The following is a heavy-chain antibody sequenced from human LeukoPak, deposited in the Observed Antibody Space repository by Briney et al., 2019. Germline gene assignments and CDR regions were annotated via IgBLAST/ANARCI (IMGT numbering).Heavy chain of an antibody. J-gene: IGHJ5*02. Sequence: SETLSLTCTVSGGSISSSSYYWGWIRQPPGKGLEWIGSIYYSGSTYYNPSLKSRVTISVDTSNTQFLLKLSSVTDANTPVYYGAKFLTLGFDPWGQGTLVTVSS. CDR1: GGSISSSSYY. V-gene: IGHV4-39*06. CDR2: IYYSGST. D-gene: IGHD3-3*01. CDR3: AKFLTLGFDP.